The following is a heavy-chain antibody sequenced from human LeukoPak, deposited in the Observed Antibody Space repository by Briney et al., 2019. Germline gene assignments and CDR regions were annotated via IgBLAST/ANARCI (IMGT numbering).Heavy chain of an antibody. J-gene: IGHJ5*02. V-gene: IGHV1-2*02. CDR1: GYTFTVYY. CDR3: ARGPDEWLVLPLTWFDP. Sequence: ASVTVSCKASGYTFTVYYMHWVRQAPGQGLEWMGWINPNSGGTNYAQKFQGRVTLTRDTSISTAFMELSRLRSDDTAVYYCARGPDEWLVLPLTWFDPWGQGTLVTVSS. D-gene: IGHD6-19*01. CDR2: INPNSGGT.